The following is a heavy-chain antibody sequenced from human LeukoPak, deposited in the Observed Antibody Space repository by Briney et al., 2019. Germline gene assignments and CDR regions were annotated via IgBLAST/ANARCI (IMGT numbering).Heavy chain of an antibody. CDR2: INPNSGGT. V-gene: IGHV1-2*02. D-gene: IGHD6-19*01. Sequence: ASVKVSCKASGYTFTGYYMHWVRQAPGQGLEWMGWINPNSGGTNYAQKFQGRVTMTRDTSISTAYMELSRLRSDDTAVYYCARGRGRGAGTVKINDAFDIWGQGTMVTVSS. CDR3: ARGRGRGAGTVKINDAFDI. CDR1: GYTFTGYY. J-gene: IGHJ3*02.